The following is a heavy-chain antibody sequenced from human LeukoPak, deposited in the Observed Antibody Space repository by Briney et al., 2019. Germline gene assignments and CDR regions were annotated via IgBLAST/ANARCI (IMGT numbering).Heavy chain of an antibody. CDR3: AKARYSGSPALDF. CDR2: TRYDESKT. J-gene: IGHJ4*02. Sequence: GGSLRLSCAASGVTFSSNGMHWGRQTPGKGLDWVAFTRYDESKTFYGDSVRGRFTISRDNSKNTLYLQMNSLTTDDSAVYYCAKARYSGSPALDFWGQGTLVTVSS. D-gene: IGHD1-26*01. CDR1: GVTFSSNG. V-gene: IGHV3-30*02.